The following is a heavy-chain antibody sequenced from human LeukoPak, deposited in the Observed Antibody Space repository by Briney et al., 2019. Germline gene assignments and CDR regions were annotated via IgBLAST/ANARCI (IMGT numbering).Heavy chain of an antibody. V-gene: IGHV3-48*03. CDR1: GFTFSSYE. D-gene: IGHD3/OR15-3a*01. Sequence: PGGSLRLSCAASGFTFSSYEMNWVRQAPGKGLEWVSYISSSGSTIYYADSVKGRFTISRDNAKNTLYLQMNSLRAEDTAVYYCARARGNNYGFFDYWGQGTLVTVSS. CDR3: ARARGNNYGFFDY. J-gene: IGHJ4*02. CDR2: ISSSGSTI.